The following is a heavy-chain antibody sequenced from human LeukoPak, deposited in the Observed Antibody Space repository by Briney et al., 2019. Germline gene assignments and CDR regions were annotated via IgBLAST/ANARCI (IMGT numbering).Heavy chain of an antibody. CDR3: ARVEVVWFGEFIYYYYYGMDV. CDR2: ISSSSSYI. Sequence: PGGSLRLSCAASGFTFSSYSMNRVRQAPGKGLEWVSSISSSSSYIYYADSVKGRFTISRDNAKNSLYLQMNSLRAEDTAVYYCARVEVVWFGEFIYYYYYGMDVWGKGTTVTVSS. CDR1: GFTFSSYS. J-gene: IGHJ6*04. V-gene: IGHV3-21*01. D-gene: IGHD3-10*01.